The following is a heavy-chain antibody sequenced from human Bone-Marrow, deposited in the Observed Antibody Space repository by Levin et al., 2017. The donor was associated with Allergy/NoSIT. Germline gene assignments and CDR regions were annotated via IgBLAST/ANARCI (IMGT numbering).Heavy chain of an antibody. CDR2: ISGSGGST. CDR1: GFTFSSYA. CDR3: ATRYCSGGSCGNFDY. J-gene: IGHJ4*02. D-gene: IGHD2-15*01. V-gene: IGHV3-23*01. Sequence: GESLKISCAASGFTFSSYAMSWVRQAPGKGLEWVSAISGSGGSTYYADSVKGRFTISRDNSKNTLYLQMNSLRAEDTAVYYCATRYCSGGSCGNFDYWGQGTLVTVSS.